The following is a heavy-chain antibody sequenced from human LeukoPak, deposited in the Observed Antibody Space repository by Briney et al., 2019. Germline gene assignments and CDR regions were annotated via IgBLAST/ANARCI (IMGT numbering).Heavy chain of an antibody. J-gene: IGHJ4*02. CDR2: ISGSGGST. CDR3: AKDLRYFDWLPFPIFDY. CDR1: GFTFSSYA. Sequence: GGSLRLSCAASGFTFSSYAMSWVRQAPGKGLEWVSAISGSGGSTYYADSVKGRFTISRDNPKNTLYLQMNSLRAEDTAVYYCAKDLRYFDWLPFPIFDYWGQGTLVTVSS. D-gene: IGHD3-9*01. V-gene: IGHV3-23*01.